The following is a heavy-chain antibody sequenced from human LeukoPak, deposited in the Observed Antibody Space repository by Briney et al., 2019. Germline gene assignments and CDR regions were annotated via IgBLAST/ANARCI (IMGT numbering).Heavy chain of an antibody. Sequence: SETLSLTCAVYGGSFSGYYWSWIRQPPGKGLEWIGEINHSGSTNYNPSLKSRVTISVDTSRNQFSLKLSSVTAADTAVYYCARGGSDYYDSSGYSVSFDYWGQGTLVTVSS. V-gene: IGHV4-34*01. J-gene: IGHJ4*02. CDR3: ARGGSDYYDSSGYSVSFDY. D-gene: IGHD3-22*01. CDR2: INHSGST. CDR1: GGSFSGYY.